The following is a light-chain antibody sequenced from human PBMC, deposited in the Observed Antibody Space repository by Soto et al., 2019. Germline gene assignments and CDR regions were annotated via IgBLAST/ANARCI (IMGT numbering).Light chain of an antibody. J-gene: IGKJ1*01. CDR1: QSVSSY. V-gene: IGKV3-11*01. CDR2: GAS. Sequence: EIVLTQFRATLSLSPGERATLSCRASQSVSSYLAWYQQKPGQAPRLLIYGASNRATGIPARFSGSGSGTDFTLTIRSLEPEDSAVYYCQHRSDWPPTFGQGTKVEIK. CDR3: QHRSDWPPT.